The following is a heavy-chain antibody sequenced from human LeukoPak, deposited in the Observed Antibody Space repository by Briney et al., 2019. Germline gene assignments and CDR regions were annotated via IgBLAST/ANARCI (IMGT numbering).Heavy chain of an antibody. Sequence: ASVKVSCKASGYTFTSYGISWVRQAPGQGLEWMGSISAYNGNTNYAQKLQGRVTMTTDTSTSTAYMELRSLRSDDTAVYYCARESRAYGGNPASPWGQGTLVTVSS. CDR1: GYTFTSYG. J-gene: IGHJ5*02. CDR3: ARESRAYGGNPASP. V-gene: IGHV1-18*01. CDR2: ISAYNGNT. D-gene: IGHD4-23*01.